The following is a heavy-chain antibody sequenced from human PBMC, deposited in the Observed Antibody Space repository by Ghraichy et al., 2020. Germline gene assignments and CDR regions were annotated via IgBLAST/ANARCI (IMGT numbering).Heavy chain of an antibody. V-gene: IGHV3-48*02. CDR2: ISSSSSII. J-gene: IGHJ4*02. D-gene: IGHD6-13*01. CDR3: ARSVGPRAAARFDY. CDR1: GFTFSSYS. Sequence: GGSLRLSCAASGFTFSSYSMDWVRQAPGKGLQWVSYISSSSSIIYYADSVKGRFTISRDNAKNSLYLQMNSLRDEDTAVYYCARSVGPRAAARFDYWGQGTLVTVSS.